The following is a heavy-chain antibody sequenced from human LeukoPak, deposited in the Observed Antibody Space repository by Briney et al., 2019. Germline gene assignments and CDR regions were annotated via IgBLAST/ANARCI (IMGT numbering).Heavy chain of an antibody. V-gene: IGHV4-4*07. Sequence: SETLSLTCTVSGVSISSYYWSWIRQPPGKGLEWIGRIYTSGSTNYNPSLKSRVTMSVDTSKNQFSLKLSTVTAADTAVYYCARLSRSAPNWFDPWGQGTLVTVSS. CDR1: GVSISSYY. CDR2: IYTSGST. CDR3: ARLSRSAPNWFDP. J-gene: IGHJ5*02.